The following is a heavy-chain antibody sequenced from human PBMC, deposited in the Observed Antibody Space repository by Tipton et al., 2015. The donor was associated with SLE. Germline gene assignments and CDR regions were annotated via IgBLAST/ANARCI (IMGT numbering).Heavy chain of an antibody. CDR2: IYYSGST. J-gene: IGHJ4*02. Sequence: TLSLTCTVSGGSISSYYWSWIRQPPGKGLEWIGYIYYSGSTNYNPSLKSRVTISVDTSKNQFCLKLSSVTAADTAVYYYARWAGPTVNFDYWGQGTLVTVSS. D-gene: IGHD4-11*01. CDR3: ARWAGPTVNFDY. CDR1: GGSISSYY. V-gene: IGHV4-59*01.